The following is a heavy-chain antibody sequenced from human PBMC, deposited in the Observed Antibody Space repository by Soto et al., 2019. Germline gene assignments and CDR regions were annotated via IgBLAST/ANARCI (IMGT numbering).Heavy chain of an antibody. CDR3: ERDGMTTGDT. CDR1: GVSVTSYT. J-gene: IGHJ4*02. V-gene: IGHV4-4*07. Sequence: SETLSLTCIVSGVSVTSYTWSWVRQPANKGLEWIGRVFSSVSATYNPSLKSRVSISMDTAENRISLKLDSVTAADAGVYFCERDGMTTGDTWGPGTLVTVSS. D-gene: IGHD2-21*02. CDR2: VFSSVSA.